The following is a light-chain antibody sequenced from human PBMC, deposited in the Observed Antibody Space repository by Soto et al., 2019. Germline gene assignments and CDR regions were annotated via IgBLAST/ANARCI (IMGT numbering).Light chain of an antibody. CDR2: QDT. V-gene: IGLV3-1*01. CDR3: QAWDSSTFHVV. J-gene: IGLJ2*01. Sequence: SYELSQPPSVSVSPGQTASITCSGDRLGDKFAYWYQQKSGQSPVLVIYQDTKRPSGIPERFSGSSSGNTATLTISGTQAMDEGDYYCQAWDSSTFHVVFGGGIKLTVL. CDR1: RLGDKF.